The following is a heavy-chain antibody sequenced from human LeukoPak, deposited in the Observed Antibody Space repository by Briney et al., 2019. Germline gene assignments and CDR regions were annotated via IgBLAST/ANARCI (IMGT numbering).Heavy chain of an antibody. D-gene: IGHD6-19*01. J-gene: IGHJ3*02. CDR3: AKISSGVPLDALDI. CDR2: IYYSGST. Sequence: SETLSLTCTVSGGSISSYYWSWIRQPPGKGLEWIGYIYYSGSTNYNPSLKSRVTISVDTSKNQFSLKLSSVTAADTAVYYCAKISSGVPLDALDIWGQGTMVTVSS. V-gene: IGHV4-59*08. CDR1: GGSISSYY.